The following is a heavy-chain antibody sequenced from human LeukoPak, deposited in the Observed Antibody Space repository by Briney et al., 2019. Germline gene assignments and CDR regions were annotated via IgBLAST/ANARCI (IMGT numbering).Heavy chain of an antibody. CDR2: IDYSGST. J-gene: IGHJ6*02. D-gene: IGHD3-10*01. CDR1: GGSISSYY. CDR3: ARDQKLLWFGPGDYYYGMDV. V-gene: IGHV4-59*01. Sequence: PSETLSLTCTVSGGSISSYYWSWIRQPPGKGLEWIGYIDYSGSTNYNPSLKSRVTISVDTSKNQFSLKLSSVTAADTAVYYCARDQKLLWFGPGDYYYGMDVWGQGTTVTVSS.